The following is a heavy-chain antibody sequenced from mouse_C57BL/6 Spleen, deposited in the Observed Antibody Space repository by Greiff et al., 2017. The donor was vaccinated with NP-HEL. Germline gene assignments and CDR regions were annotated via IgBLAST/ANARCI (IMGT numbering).Heavy chain of an antibody. J-gene: IGHJ2*01. CDR2: ISSGGSYT. Sequence: EVHLVESGGDLVKPGGSLKLSCAASGFTFSSYGMSWVRQTPDKRLEWVATISSGGSYTYYPDSVKGRFTISRDNAKNTLYLQMSSLKSEDTAMYYCARGTGTRVYFDYWGQGTTLTVSS. CDR1: GFTFSSYG. CDR3: ARGTGTRVYFDY. D-gene: IGHD4-1*01. V-gene: IGHV5-6*01.